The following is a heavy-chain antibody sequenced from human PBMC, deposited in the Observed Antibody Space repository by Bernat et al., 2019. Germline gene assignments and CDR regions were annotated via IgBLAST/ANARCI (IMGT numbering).Heavy chain of an antibody. Sequence: QITLKESGPTLVKPTQTLTLTCTFSGFSLSTSGVGVGWIRQPPGKALEWLALIYWDDDKRYSPSLKSRLTITKDTSKNQVVLTMTNMDPMDTATYYCAQQTTVTTAIDYWGQGTLVTVSS. CDR3: AQQTTVTTAIDY. CDR1: GFSLSTSGVG. D-gene: IGHD4-17*01. V-gene: IGHV2-5*02. J-gene: IGHJ4*02. CDR2: IYWDDDK.